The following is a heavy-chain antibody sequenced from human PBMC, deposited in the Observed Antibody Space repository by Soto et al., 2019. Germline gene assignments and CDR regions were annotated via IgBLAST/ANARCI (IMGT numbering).Heavy chain of an antibody. CDR2: INHSGST. D-gene: IGHD1-26*01. V-gene: IGHV4-34*01. CDR1: GGSFSGYY. J-gene: IGHJ6*02. Sequence: SETLSLTCAVYGGSFSGYYWSWIRQPPGKGLEWIGEINHSGSTNYDPSLKSRVTISVDTSKNQFSLKLSSVTAADTAVYYCARGWELLGPYYYYGMDVWGQGTTVTVSS. CDR3: ARGWELLGPYYYYGMDV.